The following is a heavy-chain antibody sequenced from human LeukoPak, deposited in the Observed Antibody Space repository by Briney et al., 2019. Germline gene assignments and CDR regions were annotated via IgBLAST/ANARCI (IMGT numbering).Heavy chain of an antibody. D-gene: IGHD1-26*01. CDR3: TRESGAFSPFGF. CDR1: GGSISTTNW. J-gene: IGHJ1*01. Sequence: SETLSLTCGVSGGSISTTNWWRWLRQPPGKGLEWRGEVYLDGATNYNPSLERLVIMSIDKSKKQFLLKCSFIAAAETATYYATRESGAFSPFGFWGEGTLVTVSS. CDR2: VYLDGAT. V-gene: IGHV4-4*02.